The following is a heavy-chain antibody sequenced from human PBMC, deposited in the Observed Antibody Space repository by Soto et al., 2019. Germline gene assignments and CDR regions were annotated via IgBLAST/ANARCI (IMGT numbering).Heavy chain of an antibody. Sequence: PGESLKISCKGFGYTFANYWIGWLRQMPGKGLEWMGIIYPGDSDTRYSPSFQGQVTISADKSISTAYLQWSSLKASDTAMYYCARQAITIFGVVKDYYYYYGMDVWGQGTTVTVS. D-gene: IGHD3-3*01. CDR3: ARQAITIFGVVKDYYYYYGMDV. V-gene: IGHV5-51*01. CDR1: GYTFANYW. J-gene: IGHJ6*02. CDR2: IYPGDSDT.